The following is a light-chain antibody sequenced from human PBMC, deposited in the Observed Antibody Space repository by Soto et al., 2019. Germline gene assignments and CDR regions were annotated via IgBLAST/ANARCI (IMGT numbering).Light chain of an antibody. CDR2: AAS. CDR1: QSISNY. V-gene: IGKV1-39*01. J-gene: IGKJ4*01. Sequence: DIQMTQSPSSLSASVGDRVTITCRTSQSISNYLNWYQQKPGKVPKLLIYAASSLQSGVPSRFSGSGSGTDFTLTISSLQPEDFATYYCQQRYSAPLTFGGGTKGAIK. CDR3: QQRYSAPLT.